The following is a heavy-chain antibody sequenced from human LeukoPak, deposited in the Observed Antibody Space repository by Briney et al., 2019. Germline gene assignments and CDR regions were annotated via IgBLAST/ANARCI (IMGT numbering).Heavy chain of an antibody. CDR2: ISASGSST. CDR1: GFTFTSYA. J-gene: IGHJ4*02. Sequence: PGGSLRLSCAASGFTFTSYAMNWVRQAPGKGLEWVSFISASGSSTHYADSVKGRFTISRDNSNNTLFLQINSLRAEDTAAYYCAKGAQYDFWSGYTLEYFGVWGKGTLVTVSS. CDR3: AKGAQYDFWSGYTLEYFGV. V-gene: IGHV3-23*01. D-gene: IGHD3-3*01.